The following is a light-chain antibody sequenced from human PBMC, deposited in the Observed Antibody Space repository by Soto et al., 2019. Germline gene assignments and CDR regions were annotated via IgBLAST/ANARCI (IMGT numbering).Light chain of an antibody. CDR3: QEYNTWPWT. CDR1: QSVNSN. V-gene: IGKV3-15*01. CDR2: GAS. Sequence: EIVMTQSPATLSVSPGERATLSCRASQSVNSNLAWYQQKLGQAPRVLIYGASTRATGIPARFSGSGSGTEFILTISSLQSEDFALYYCQEYNTWPWTFGQGTKVEIK. J-gene: IGKJ1*01.